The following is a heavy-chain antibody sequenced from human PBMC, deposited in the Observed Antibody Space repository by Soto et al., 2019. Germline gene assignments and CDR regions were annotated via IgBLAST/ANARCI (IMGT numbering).Heavy chain of an antibody. CDR3: AKRSGFDSGLFDY. Sequence: EVQLLGSGGGLVQPGGSLRLSCAVSGLTFTKYAMSWVRQAPGKGLEWVSAISGSGSATHYADSVKGRFTISRDNFKNTVSLQMNSLRVEDTAIYFCAKRSGFDSGLFDYWGQGTLVTVSS. CDR2: ISGSGSAT. D-gene: IGHD5-12*01. J-gene: IGHJ4*02. V-gene: IGHV3-23*01. CDR1: GLTFTKYA.